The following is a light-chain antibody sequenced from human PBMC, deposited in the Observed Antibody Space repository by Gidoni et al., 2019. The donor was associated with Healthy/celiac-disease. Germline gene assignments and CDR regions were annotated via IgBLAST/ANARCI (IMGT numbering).Light chain of an antibody. V-gene: IGKV2-28*01. CDR3: MQALQTPLT. CDR1: QSVLHSNGDNY. Sequence: IVLTQSPLSLPVTPGEPASISCRSSQSVLHSNGDNYLDWYLQKPGQSQQLLIYLGSNRASGVPDRCSGSGSGTDFTLKSSRVEAEDVGVYYCMQALQTPLTFGPGTKVDIK. CDR2: LGS. J-gene: IGKJ3*01.